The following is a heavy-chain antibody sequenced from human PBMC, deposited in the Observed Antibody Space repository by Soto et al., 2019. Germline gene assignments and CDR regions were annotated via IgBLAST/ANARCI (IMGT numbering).Heavy chain of an antibody. CDR3: ARDLGDYYDSSGPWFDP. D-gene: IGHD3-22*01. Sequence: QVQLVQSGAEVKKPGASVKVSCKASGYTFTSDGISWVRQAPGQGLEWMGWISAYNGNTNYAQKLQGRVTMTTDTSTSTAYMELRSLRSDDTAVYYCARDLGDYYDSSGPWFDPWGQGTLVTVSS. CDR2: ISAYNGNT. J-gene: IGHJ5*02. V-gene: IGHV1-18*01. CDR1: GYTFTSDG.